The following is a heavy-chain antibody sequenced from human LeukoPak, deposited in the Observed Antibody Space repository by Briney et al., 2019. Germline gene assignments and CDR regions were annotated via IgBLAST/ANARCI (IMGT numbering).Heavy chain of an antibody. J-gene: IGHJ3*02. D-gene: IGHD6-13*01. CDR3: TKRARMGIAAAGDGFHI. CDR1: GFRFDDYA. Sequence: PGGSLRLSCAASGFRFDDYATHWVRQAPGKGLEWVSGISWDSAAIGYADSVRGRFTLSRDNAKNSLFLQMSSLRVEDTALYYCTKRARMGIAAAGDGFHIWGQGTMVTVSS. V-gene: IGHV3-9*01. CDR2: ISWDSAAI.